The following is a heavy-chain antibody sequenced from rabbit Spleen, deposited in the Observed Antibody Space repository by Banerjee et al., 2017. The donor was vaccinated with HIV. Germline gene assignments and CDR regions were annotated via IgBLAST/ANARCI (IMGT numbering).Heavy chain of an antibody. CDR1: GFDLSSYYY. Sequence: QSLEESGGGLVKPEGSLTLTCKASGFDLSSYYYMCWVRQAPGKGLEWIACVYTADSNTYYASWAKVRFTISKASSTTVTLQMTSLSVADTATYFCARNSVSAYSFNLWGQGSLVTVS. V-gene: IGHV1S40*01. CDR2: VYTADSNT. J-gene: IGHJ4*01. D-gene: IGHD4-1*01. CDR3: ARNSVSAYSFNL.